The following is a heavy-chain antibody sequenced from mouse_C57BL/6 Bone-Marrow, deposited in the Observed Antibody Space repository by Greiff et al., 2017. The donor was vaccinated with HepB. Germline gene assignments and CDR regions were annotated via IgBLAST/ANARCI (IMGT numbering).Heavy chain of an antibody. CDR3: TRGYGSSLYYFDY. J-gene: IGHJ2*01. CDR2: ISSGGDYI. CDR1: GFTFSSYA. V-gene: IGHV5-9-1*02. Sequence: EVMLVESGGGLVQPGGSLKLSCAASGFTFSSYAMSWVRQTPEKRLEWVAYISSGGDYIYYADTVKGRFTISRDNARNTLYLQMSSLKSEDTAMYYCTRGYGSSLYYFDYWGQGTTLTVSS. D-gene: IGHD1-1*01.